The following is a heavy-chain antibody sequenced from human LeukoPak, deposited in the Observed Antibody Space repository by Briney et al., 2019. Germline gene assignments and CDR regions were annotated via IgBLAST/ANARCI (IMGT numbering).Heavy chain of an antibody. CDR1: GFTFSSYS. Sequence: GGSLRLSCAASGFTFSSYSMNWVRQAPGKGLEWVSSISSSSSYIYYADSVKGRFTISRDNAKNSLYLQMNSLRAEDTAVYYCAKDPLKFDYYDINYFDYWGQGTLVTVSS. CDR3: AKDPLKFDYYDINYFDY. V-gene: IGHV3-21*04. D-gene: IGHD3-22*01. J-gene: IGHJ4*02. CDR2: ISSSSSYI.